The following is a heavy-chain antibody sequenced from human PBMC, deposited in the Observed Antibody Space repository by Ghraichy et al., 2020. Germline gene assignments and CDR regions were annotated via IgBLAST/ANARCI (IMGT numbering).Heavy chain of an antibody. CDR1: GYTFSTYS. CDR2: ISANNRHT. CDR3: ARVGDSSRTNHQLDL. Sequence: ASVKVSCKASGYTFSTYSFTWVRQAPGQGLEWMGWISANNRHTNYAQRLQGRVTMITDTSTSTAYLELRSLRSDDTAVYYCARVGDSSRTNHQLDLWGQGSLVTVSS. D-gene: IGHD6-13*01. J-gene: IGHJ5*02. V-gene: IGHV1-18*01.